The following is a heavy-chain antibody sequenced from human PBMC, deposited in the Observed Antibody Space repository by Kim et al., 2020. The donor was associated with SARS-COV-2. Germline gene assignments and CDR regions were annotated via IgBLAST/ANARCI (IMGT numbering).Heavy chain of an antibody. Sequence: TYSNPSLKSRVTISVDTSKNQFSLKLSSVTAADTAVYYCARHVLVEPFDYWGQGTLVTVSS. CDR3: ARHVLVEPFDY. J-gene: IGHJ4*02. D-gene: IGHD2-8*02. V-gene: IGHV4-39*01. CDR2: T.